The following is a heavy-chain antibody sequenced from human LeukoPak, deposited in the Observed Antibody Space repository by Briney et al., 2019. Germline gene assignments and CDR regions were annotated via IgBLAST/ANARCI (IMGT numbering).Heavy chain of an antibody. CDR3: ARGYGSGSYYFDY. D-gene: IGHD3-10*01. CDR1: GFTFSSYS. CDR2: ISSSSSTI. Sequence: PGGSLRLSCAASGFTFSSYSMNWVRQAPGKGLEWVSYISSSSSTIYYADPVKGRFTISRDNAKNSLYLQMNSLRAEDTAVYYCARGYGSGSYYFDYWGQGTLVTVSS. V-gene: IGHV3-48*01. J-gene: IGHJ4*02.